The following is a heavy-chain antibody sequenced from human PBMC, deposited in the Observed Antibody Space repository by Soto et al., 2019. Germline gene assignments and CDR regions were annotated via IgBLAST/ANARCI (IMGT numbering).Heavy chain of an antibody. J-gene: IGHJ6*02. Sequence: SETLSLTCTVSGGFIWGWIRQSPDKGLEWIGYIYNSGRYNYNPSLKSRLTISIDTSKNQFSLKLSSVTAADTAVYYCARDLYDFWSAYTDYYYGMDVWGQGTTVTVSS. D-gene: IGHD3-3*01. CDR1: GGFI. CDR2: IYNSGRY. CDR3: ARDLYDFWSAYTDYYYGMDV. V-gene: IGHV4-59*01.